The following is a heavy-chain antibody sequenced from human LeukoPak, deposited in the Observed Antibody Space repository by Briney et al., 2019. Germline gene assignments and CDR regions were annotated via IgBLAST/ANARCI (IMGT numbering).Heavy chain of an antibody. CDR3: ARDSRGYDILTGYYRYYGMDV. D-gene: IGHD3-9*01. Sequence: SETLSLTCAVYGGSFSGYYWSWIRQPPGKGLEWIGEVNHSGSTNYNPSPKSRVTISVDTSKNQFSLKLSSVTAADTAVYYCARDSRGYDILTGYYRYYGMDVWGQGTTVTVSS. J-gene: IGHJ6*02. CDR1: GGSFSGYY. CDR2: VNHSGST. V-gene: IGHV4-34*01.